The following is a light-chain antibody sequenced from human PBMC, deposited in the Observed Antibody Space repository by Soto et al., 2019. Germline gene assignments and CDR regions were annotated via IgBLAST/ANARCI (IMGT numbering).Light chain of an antibody. V-gene: IGKV3-15*01. CDR1: QSVSSN. CDR2: GAS. CDR3: RQYNNWPPRT. J-gene: IGKJ1*01. Sequence: EIVMTQSPATRSVSPWEIATGSCRASQSVSSNLAWYQQKPGQAPRLLIYGASTRATGIPARFSGSGSGTEFTLTISSLQSEDFAVYYCRQYNNWPPRTFGQGTKVDIK.